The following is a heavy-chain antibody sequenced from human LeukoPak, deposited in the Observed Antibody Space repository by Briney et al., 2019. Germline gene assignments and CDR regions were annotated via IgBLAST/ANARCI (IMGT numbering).Heavy chain of an antibody. J-gene: IGHJ4*02. D-gene: IGHD3-10*01. CDR2: IWYDGSNK. CDR3: AKGRGSGGYYSQRDH. CDR1: GFTFSSYG. Sequence: GSLRLSCAASGFTFSSYGMHWVRQAPGKGLEWVAVIWYDGSNKYYADSVKGRFTISRDNSKNTPYRQMKGLRAEDRAVSYCAKGRGSGGYYSQRDHWGQGTLVTVSS. V-gene: IGHV3-33*06.